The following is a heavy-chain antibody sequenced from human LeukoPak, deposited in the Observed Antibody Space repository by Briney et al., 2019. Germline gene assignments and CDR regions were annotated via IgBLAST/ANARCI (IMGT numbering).Heavy chain of an antibody. Sequence: GASVKVSCKASGYTFTSYFIHWVRQAPGQGREWMGIINPSGGSTSYSQKFQGRVTMTRDMSTSTVYMELSSLRSEDTAVYFCARSKYSSSWYLWGYWGQGTLVTVSS. J-gene: IGHJ4*02. CDR2: INPSGGST. D-gene: IGHD6-13*01. V-gene: IGHV1-46*01. CDR1: GYTFTSYF. CDR3: ARSKYSSSWYLWGY.